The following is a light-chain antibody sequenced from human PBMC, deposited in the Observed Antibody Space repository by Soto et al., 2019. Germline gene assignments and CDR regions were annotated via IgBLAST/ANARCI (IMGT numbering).Light chain of an antibody. V-gene: IGKV3-20*01. J-gene: IGKJ1*01. CDR2: GAS. CDR3: QQYGSSLAA. Sequence: EIVLTQSPGTLSLSPGERATLSCRASQSVRSNSLAWYQQKPGQAPTLLMYGASRRATGIPDRFSGGGSGTDFTLTISRVEPADFAFYYCQQYGSSLAAFGQGTQVE. CDR1: QSVRSNS.